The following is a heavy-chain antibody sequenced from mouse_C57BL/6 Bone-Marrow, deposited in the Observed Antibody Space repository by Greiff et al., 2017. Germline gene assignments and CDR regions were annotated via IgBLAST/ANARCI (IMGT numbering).Heavy chain of an antibody. CDR2: ISNLAYSI. V-gene: IGHV5-15*01. Sequence: VQLQESGGGLVQPGGSLKLSCAASGFTFSDYGMAWVRQAPRKGPEWVAFISNLAYSIYYADTVTGRFTISRENAKNTLYLEMSSLRSEDTAMYYCARLGGYYGGFAYWGQGTLVTVSA. D-gene: IGHD2-3*01. CDR3: ARLGGYYGGFAY. J-gene: IGHJ3*01. CDR1: GFTFSDYG.